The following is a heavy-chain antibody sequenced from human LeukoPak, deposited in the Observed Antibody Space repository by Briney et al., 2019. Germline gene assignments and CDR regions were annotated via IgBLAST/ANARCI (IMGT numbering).Heavy chain of an antibody. CDR1: GFTFSSYW. D-gene: IGHD6-19*01. CDR2: INGDGSTT. Sequence: GGSLRLSCAASGFTFSSYWMHWVRQAPGKGPVWVSRINGDGSTTTYADSVKGRFTISRDNAKNTLYLQLNSLRAEDTAVYYCARDKLDSSGYSPSTWFDPWGQGTLVTVSS. CDR3: ARDKLDSSGYSPSTWFDP. V-gene: IGHV3-74*01. J-gene: IGHJ5*02.